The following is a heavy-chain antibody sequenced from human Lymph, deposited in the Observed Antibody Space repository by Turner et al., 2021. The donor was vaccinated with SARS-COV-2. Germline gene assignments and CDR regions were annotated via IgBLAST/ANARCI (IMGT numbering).Heavy chain of an antibody. J-gene: IGHJ4*02. CDR3: ARGFDY. V-gene: IGHV4-59*01. Sequence: QVQLQELGPGLVKPSETLSLTCTVSGGSISSYYWSWIRQPPGKGLEWIGYIYYSGSTNYNPSLKSRVTISVDTSKNQFSLKLTSVTAADTAVYYCARGFDYWGQGTLVTVSP. CDR1: GGSISSYY. CDR2: IYYSGST.